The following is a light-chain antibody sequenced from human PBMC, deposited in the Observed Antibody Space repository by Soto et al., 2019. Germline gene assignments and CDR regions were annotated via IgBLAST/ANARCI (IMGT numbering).Light chain of an antibody. J-gene: IGKJ1*01. CDR3: QQYGNSSWT. Sequence: EILLTQSPCTLSLSKAEIATLSCRASQSVSSSYLAWFQQKPGQAPRLLIYSASSRATGVPDRFSGSGSGTDFTLTINRLEPEDFAVYYCQQYGNSSWTFGQGTKVDIK. CDR2: SAS. V-gene: IGKV3-20*01. CDR1: QSVSSSY.